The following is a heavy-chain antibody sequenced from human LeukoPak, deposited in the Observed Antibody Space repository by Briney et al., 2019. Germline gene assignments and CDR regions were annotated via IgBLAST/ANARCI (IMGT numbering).Heavy chain of an antibody. D-gene: IGHD5-18*01. J-gene: IGHJ6*02. Sequence: PGGSLRLSCAASGFTFSSYWMHWVRQAPGKGLEWVAVIWYDGSNKYYADSVKGRFTISRDNSKNTLYLQMNSLRAEDTAVYYCARVRTAMVSRGMDVWGQGTTVTVSS. V-gene: IGHV3-33*08. CDR3: ARVRTAMVSRGMDV. CDR1: GFTFSSYW. CDR2: IWYDGSNK.